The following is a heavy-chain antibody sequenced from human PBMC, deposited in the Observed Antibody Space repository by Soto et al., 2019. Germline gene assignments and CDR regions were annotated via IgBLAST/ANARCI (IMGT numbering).Heavy chain of an antibody. J-gene: IGHJ2*01. D-gene: IGHD2-15*01. V-gene: IGHV4-30-2*01. CDR1: GGSISSGGYS. CDR2: IYHSGST. CDR3: ARDDGGGGFDL. Sequence: QLQLQESGSGLVKPSQTLSLTCTVSGGSISSGGYSWTWIRQPPGKGLEWIGYIYHSGSTYYNPSLKSRVTSSVDRSKNQFYRKLSSVTAADTAVYYCARDDGGGGFDLWGRGTLVTVSS.